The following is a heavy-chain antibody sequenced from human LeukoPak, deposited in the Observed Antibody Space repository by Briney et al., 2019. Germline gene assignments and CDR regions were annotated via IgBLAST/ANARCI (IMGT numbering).Heavy chain of an antibody. J-gene: IGHJ5*02. Sequence: SETLSLACAVYGGSFSGYYWSWIRQPPGKGLEWIGEINHSGSTNYNPSLKSRVTISVDTSKNQFSLKLSSVTAADTAVHYCARTYRSGSYYKRWFDPWGQGTLVTVSS. D-gene: IGHD3-10*01. CDR3: ARTYRSGSYYKRWFDP. V-gene: IGHV4-34*01. CDR2: INHSGST. CDR1: GGSFSGYY.